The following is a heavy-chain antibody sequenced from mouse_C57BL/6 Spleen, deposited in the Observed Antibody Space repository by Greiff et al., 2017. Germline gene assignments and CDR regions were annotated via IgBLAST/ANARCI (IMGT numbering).Heavy chain of an antibody. D-gene: IGHD1-1*01. CDR3: ANYYAYYFDY. V-gene: IGHV3-6*01. CDR2: ISYDGSN. J-gene: IGHJ2*01. CDR1: GYSITSGYY. Sequence: EVQLQQSGPGLVKPSQSLSLTCSVTGYSITSGYYWNWIRQFPGNKLEWMGYISYDGSNNYNPSLKNRISITRDTSKNQFFLKLNSVTTEDTATYYCANYYAYYFDYWGQGTTLTVSS.